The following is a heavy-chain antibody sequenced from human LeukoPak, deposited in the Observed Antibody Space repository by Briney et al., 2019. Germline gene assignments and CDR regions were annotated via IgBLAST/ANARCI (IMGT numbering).Heavy chain of an antibody. CDR1: GGSISSYY. J-gene: IGHJ6*03. D-gene: IGHD2/OR15-2a*01. V-gene: IGHV4-59*01. CDR3: ARDNNKAGYYYYMDV. Sequence: SETLSLTCTVSGGSISSYYWSWIRQPPGKGLEWIGYIYYSGSTNYHPSLKSPATISVDTSKNQFSLKLSSVTAADTAVYYCARDNNKAGYYYYMDVWGKGTTVTISS. CDR2: IYYSGST.